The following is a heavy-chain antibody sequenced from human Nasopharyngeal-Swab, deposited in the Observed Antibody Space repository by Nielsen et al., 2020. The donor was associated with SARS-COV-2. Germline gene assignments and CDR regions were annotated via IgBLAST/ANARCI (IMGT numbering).Heavy chain of an antibody. D-gene: IGHD2-15*01. CDR2: ISNSASSI. V-gene: IGHV3-48*03. Sequence: QDTGKGLEWVSFISNSASSIYYAGSVKGRFTVSRDNAKNSLYLQMNSLRAEDTALYYCARLAARDILFDSWGQGTLVTVSS. CDR3: ARLAARDILFDS. J-gene: IGHJ4*02.